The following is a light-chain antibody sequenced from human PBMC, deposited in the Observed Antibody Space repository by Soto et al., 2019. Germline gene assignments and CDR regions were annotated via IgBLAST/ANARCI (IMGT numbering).Light chain of an antibody. J-gene: IGKJ1*01. CDR2: DAS. CDR1: QYIGSA. CDR3: QQYGDRPRT. Sequence: EVVLTQSPATLSVSPGDRATLSCRASQYIGSAVAWYHQRSGQAPRLLIFDASIRVPTTPARFSGSVSGTEFTLTISSLESEDFAVFFCQQYGDRPRTFGQATKVEIK. V-gene: IGKV3-15*01.